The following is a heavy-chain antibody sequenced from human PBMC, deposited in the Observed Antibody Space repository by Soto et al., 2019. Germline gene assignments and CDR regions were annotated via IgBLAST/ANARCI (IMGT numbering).Heavy chain of an antibody. D-gene: IGHD3-10*01. Sequence: PSETLSLTCAVSGGSISSSNWWSWVRQPPGKGLEWIGEIYHSGSTNYNPSLKSRVTISVDKSNNQFSLTLSSVTAADTAVYYCARVSGSYYYGMDVWGQGTTVT. CDR2: IYHSGST. V-gene: IGHV4-4*02. CDR3: ARVSGSYYYGMDV. CDR1: GGSISSSNW. J-gene: IGHJ6*02.